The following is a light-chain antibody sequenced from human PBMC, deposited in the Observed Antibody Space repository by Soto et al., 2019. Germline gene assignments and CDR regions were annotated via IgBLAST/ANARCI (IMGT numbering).Light chain of an antibody. CDR1: NIGGKS. Sequence: SYELTQPPSVSVAPGQTARITCGGDNIGGKSQHWYQQKPGQAPVLVVYDDADRPSGIPERFSGSNSGNTATLTISRVEAGDEADYYCQVWDNDSDHYVFGTGTKVTVL. V-gene: IGLV3-21*02. CDR3: QVWDNDSDHYV. J-gene: IGLJ1*01. CDR2: DDA.